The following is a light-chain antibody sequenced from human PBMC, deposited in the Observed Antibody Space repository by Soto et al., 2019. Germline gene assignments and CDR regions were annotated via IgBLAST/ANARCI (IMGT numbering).Light chain of an antibody. CDR3: PQYSNGPPLT. Sequence: EIVLTQSPATLSVSPGERATLSCRASQSVSSNLAWYQQKPGQAPRLLIYGASTRATGIPARFSGSGAGTEVTLTVSSLQSEEFAVYGCPQYSNGPPLTFGGGTKVEIK. V-gene: IGKV3-15*01. J-gene: IGKJ4*01. CDR2: GAS. CDR1: QSVSSN.